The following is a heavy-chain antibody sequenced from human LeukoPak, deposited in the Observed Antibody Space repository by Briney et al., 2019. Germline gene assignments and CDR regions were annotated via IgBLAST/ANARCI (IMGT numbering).Heavy chain of an antibody. CDR1: GFTFSIYA. J-gene: IGHJ4*02. D-gene: IGHD1-26*01. CDR3: AKGPRYSGSFTYYFDY. V-gene: IGHV3-23*01. Sequence: PGGSLRLSCAASGFTFSIYAMSWVRQAPGKGLEWASGISGSGGSAYYADSVKGRFSISRDNSKNTVYLQMNSLRAEDTALYYCAKGPRYSGSFTYYFDYWGQGTLVTVSS. CDR2: ISGSGGSA.